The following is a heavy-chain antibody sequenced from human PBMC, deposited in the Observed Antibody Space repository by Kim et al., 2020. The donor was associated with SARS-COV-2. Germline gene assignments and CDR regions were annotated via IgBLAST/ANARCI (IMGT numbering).Heavy chain of an antibody. V-gene: IGHV1-69*13. J-gene: IGHJ6*02. CDR1: GGTFSSYA. D-gene: IGHD3-3*01. CDR2: IIPIFGTA. CDR3: ARDPYDFWSGTPPNYYYGMDV. Sequence: SVKVSCKASGGTFSSYAISWVRQAPGQGLEWMGGIIPIFGTANYAQKFQGRVTITADESTSTAYMELSSLRSEDTAVYYCARDPYDFWSGTPPNYYYGMDVWGQGTTVTVSS.